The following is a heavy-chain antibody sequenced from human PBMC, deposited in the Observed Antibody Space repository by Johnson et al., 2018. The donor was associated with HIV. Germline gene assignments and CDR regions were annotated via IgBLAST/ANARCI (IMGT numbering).Heavy chain of an antibody. Sequence: QVQLVESGGGFIQPGGSLRLSCAASGFSVSRHYMSWVRQAPGKGLEWVAVISYDGSNKYYADSVKGRFTISRDNSKNTLYLQMNSLRAEDTAIYYCARGLYSSSDRDAFDIWGQGTMVTVSS. J-gene: IGHJ3*02. D-gene: IGHD6-6*01. CDR2: ISYDGSNK. CDR1: GFSVSRHY. V-gene: IGHV3-30-3*01. CDR3: ARGLYSSSDRDAFDI.